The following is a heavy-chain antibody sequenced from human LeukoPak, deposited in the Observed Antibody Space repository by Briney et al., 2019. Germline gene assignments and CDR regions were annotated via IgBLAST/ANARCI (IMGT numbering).Heavy chain of an antibody. J-gene: IGHJ6*02. CDR1: GGTFSSYA. CDR2: IIPIFGTA. CDR3: ASGPIGYSGYEYGMDV. Sequence: SVKVSCKASGGTFSSYAISWVRQAPGQGLEWMGGIIPIFGTANYAQKFQGRVTITADESTSTAYMELSSLRSDDTAVYYCASGPIGYSGYEYGMDVWGQGTTVTVSS. V-gene: IGHV1-69*01. D-gene: IGHD5-12*01.